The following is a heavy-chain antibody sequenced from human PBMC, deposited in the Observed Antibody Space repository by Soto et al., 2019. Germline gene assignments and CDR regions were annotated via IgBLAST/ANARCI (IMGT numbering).Heavy chain of an antibody. CDR1: GFTFSSYS. CDR2: ISSSSSTI. V-gene: IGHV3-48*02. J-gene: IGHJ6*02. D-gene: IGHD2-21*01. CDR3: ARACTYCGGNPFYYNYGMDV. Sequence: PVGSLRLSCAASGFTFSSYSMNWVRQAPGKGLEWVSYISSSSSTIYYADSVKGRFTSSRDNAKNSLYLQMNSLRDEDTAVYYCARACTYCGGNPFYYNYGMDVWGQGTTVTVSS.